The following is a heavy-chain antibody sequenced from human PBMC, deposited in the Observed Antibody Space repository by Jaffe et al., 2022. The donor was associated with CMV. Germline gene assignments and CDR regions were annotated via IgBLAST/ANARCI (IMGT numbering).Heavy chain of an antibody. Sequence: QVQLQQWGAGLLKPSETLSLTCAVYGGSFSGYYWSWIRQPPGKGLEWIGEINHSGSTNYNPSLKSRVTISVDTSKNQFSLKLSSVTAADTAVYYCARGPNGLSPGYYYYGMDVWGQGTTVTVSS. CDR3: ARGPNGLSPGYYYYGMDV. CDR1: GGSFSGYY. V-gene: IGHV4-34*01. J-gene: IGHJ6*02. D-gene: IGHD2-8*01. CDR2: INHSGST.